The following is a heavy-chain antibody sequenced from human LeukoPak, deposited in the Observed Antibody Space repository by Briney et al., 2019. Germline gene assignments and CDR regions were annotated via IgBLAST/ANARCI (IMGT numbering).Heavy chain of an antibody. V-gene: IGHV4-38-2*01. Sequence: SETLSLTCGVSGYSISSGYYWGWIRQPPGKGLEWIDSMYHSGNTYYNPSLKRRVTISVDTSKNQFSLHMSSVSPAYTALYYXXXXXXXXXXVPIXXFDYWXQGNLVTVSS. CDR3: XXXXXXXXXVPIXXFDY. CDR1: GYSISSGYY. CDR2: MYHSGNT. J-gene: IGHJ4*02. D-gene: IGHD2-2*01.